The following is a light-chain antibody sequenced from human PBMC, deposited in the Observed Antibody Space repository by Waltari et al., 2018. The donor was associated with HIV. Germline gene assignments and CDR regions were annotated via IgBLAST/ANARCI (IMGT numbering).Light chain of an antibody. V-gene: IGLV2-8*01. CDR3: QSYDSRLSEGV. Sequence: QSALTQPPSASGSPGQSVTIACTGTSSDVGGYDYVSWYQQHPGKAPKLMIYEVSKRPSGVPDRFSGSKSGTSASLAIIGVRAEDEADYYCQSYDSRLSEGVFGGGTKLTVL. CDR1: SSDVGGYDY. J-gene: IGLJ2*01. CDR2: EVS.